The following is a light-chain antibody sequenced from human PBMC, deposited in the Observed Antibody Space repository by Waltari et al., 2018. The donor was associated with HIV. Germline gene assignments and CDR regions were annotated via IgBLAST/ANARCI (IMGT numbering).Light chain of an antibody. CDR3: QSTDSGGTHVV. Sequence: SELTQSPSMSVSPGQTARISCSGDALPRQYCFGYQQKPGQAPVLLIYKDIERPSWVPERFSASSSGTTVILTISGVQAEDEAVYYCQSTDSGGTHVVFGGGTKLTVL. CDR2: KDI. J-gene: IGLJ2*01. CDR1: ALPRQY. V-gene: IGLV3-25*03.